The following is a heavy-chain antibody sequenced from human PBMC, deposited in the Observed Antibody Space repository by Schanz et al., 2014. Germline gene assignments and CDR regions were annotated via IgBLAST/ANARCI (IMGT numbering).Heavy chain of an antibody. D-gene: IGHD3-9*01. CDR1: GFTLSSYA. J-gene: IGHJ4*02. CDR2: LSGSGGST. Sequence: VQLLQFGGGVVQPGRSLRLSCAAYGFTLSSYAMHWVRQAPGKGLEWVSALSGSGGSTYYADSVKGRFTISRDNSKNTLYLQMNSLRAEDTAVYYCAKQIHYDILTVTRNWGQGTLVTVSS. CDR3: AKQIHYDILTVTRN. V-gene: IGHV3-23*01.